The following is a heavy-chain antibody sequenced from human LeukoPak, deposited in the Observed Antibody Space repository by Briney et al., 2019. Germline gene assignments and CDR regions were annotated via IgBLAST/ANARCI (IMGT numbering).Heavy chain of an antibody. J-gene: IGHJ4*02. Sequence: ASVMVSCKASGYTFSNYGINWVRQAPGQGLEWMGWISAYNGNTNYAQKLQGRVTMTTDTSTSTAYMELRSLRSDDTAVYYCARGIEGYCSSTSCPPGDYWGQGTLVAVSS. CDR2: ISAYNGNT. CDR3: ARGIEGYCSSTSCPPGDY. D-gene: IGHD2-2*01. CDR1: GYTFSNYG. V-gene: IGHV1-18*01.